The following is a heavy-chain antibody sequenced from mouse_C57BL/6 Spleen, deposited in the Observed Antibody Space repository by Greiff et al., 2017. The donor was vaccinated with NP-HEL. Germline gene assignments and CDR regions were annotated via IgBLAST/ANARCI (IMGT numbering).Heavy chain of an antibody. CDR3: ASSGYDGSYFDY. CDR1: GYTFTSYG. Sequence: VQLQQSGAELARPGASVKLSCKASGYTFTSYGIIWVNQRTGQGLEWIGEIYPRSGNTYYNEKFKGKATLTADKSSSTAYMELRSLTSEDSAVYFCASSGYDGSYFDYWGQGTTLTVSS. CDR2: IYPRSGNT. J-gene: IGHJ2*01. D-gene: IGHD2-3*01. V-gene: IGHV1-81*01.